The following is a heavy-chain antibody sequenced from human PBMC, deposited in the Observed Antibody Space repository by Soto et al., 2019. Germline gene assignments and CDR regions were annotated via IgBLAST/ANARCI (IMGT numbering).Heavy chain of an antibody. CDR2: ISGSGGSK. Sequence: EVPLLESGGGLVQPGESLRLSCAASGLTFSTYAMNWVRQAPGKGLEWVSAISGSGGSKYYADSVKGRFTISRDNSKNTLYLQRNSLRVEDTAVYYCAKRYGVKDILYYFDYWGQGTLVTVSS. D-gene: IGHD3-9*01. CDR1: GLTFSTYA. J-gene: IGHJ4*02. V-gene: IGHV3-23*01. CDR3: AKRYGVKDILYYFDY.